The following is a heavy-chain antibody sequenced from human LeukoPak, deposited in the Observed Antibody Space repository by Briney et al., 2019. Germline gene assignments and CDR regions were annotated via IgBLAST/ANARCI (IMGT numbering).Heavy chain of an antibody. V-gene: IGHV1-69*04. CDR1: GGTFSSYA. CDR2: IIPILGIA. CDR3: ARDNYDFPNWFDP. J-gene: IGHJ5*02. D-gene: IGHD3-3*01. Sequence: SVKVSCKASGGTFSSYAISWVRQAPGQGLEWMGRIIPILGIANYAQKFQGRVTITADKSTSTAYMELSSLRSEDTAVYYCARDNYDFPNWFDPWGQGTLVTVSS.